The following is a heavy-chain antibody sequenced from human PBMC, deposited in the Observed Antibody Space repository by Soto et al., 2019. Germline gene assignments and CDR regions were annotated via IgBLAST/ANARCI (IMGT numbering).Heavy chain of an antibody. V-gene: IGHV3-53*01. CDR3: ARDRVESGYPEYFQH. D-gene: IGHD3-22*01. CDR2: IYSGGST. J-gene: IGHJ1*01. CDR1: GFTVSSNY. Sequence: ESGGGLIQPGGSLRLSCAASGFTVSSNYMSWVRQAPGKGLEWVSVIYSGGSTYYADSVKGRFTISRDNSKNTLYLQMNSLRAEDTAVYYCARDRVESGYPEYFQHWGQGTLVTVS.